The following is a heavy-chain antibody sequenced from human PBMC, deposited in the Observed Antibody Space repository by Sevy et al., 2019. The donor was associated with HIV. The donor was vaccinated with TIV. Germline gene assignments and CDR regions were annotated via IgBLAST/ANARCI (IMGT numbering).Heavy chain of an antibody. CDR1: GFTFISYS. CDR2: IGSTGDYI. Sequence: GGSLRLSCAASGFTFISYSMNWVRQAPGKGLEWVASIGSTGDYIYYADSMKGRFTISRDNAKKSLYLQMKSLRAEDTALYYCVRDMSYYDSSGNDDWYFDLWGRGTLVTVSS. V-gene: IGHV3-21*01. D-gene: IGHD3-22*01. CDR3: VRDMSYYDSSGNDDWYFDL. J-gene: IGHJ2*01.